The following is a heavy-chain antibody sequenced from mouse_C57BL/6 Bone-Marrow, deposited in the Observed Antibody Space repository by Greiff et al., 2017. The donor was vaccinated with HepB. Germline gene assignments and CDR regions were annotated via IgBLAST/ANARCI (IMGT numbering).Heavy chain of an antibody. CDR1: GFTFSSYG. D-gene: IGHD2-4*01. J-gene: IGHJ1*03. Sequence: EVMLVESGGDLVKPGGSLKLSCAASGFTFSSYGMSWVRQTPDKRLEWVATISSGGSYTYYPDSVKGRFTISRDNAKNTLYLQMSSLKSEDTAMYYCARHCGYDYDRSWYFDVWGTGTTVTVSS. CDR2: ISSGGSYT. V-gene: IGHV5-6*01. CDR3: ARHCGYDYDRSWYFDV.